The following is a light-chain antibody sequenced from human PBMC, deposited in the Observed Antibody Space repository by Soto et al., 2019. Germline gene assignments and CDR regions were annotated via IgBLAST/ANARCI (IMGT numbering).Light chain of an antibody. CDR3: HQYGISPPT. Sequence: ETVMTQSPATLSVSPGERATLSCRASQSVSRNLAWYQQKPGQAPRLLMYGASSRGTGVPDRFSGSGSGTDFTLTISSLEPEDFAVFYCHQYGISPPTFGPGTKVDI. CDR1: QSVSRN. CDR2: GAS. V-gene: IGKV3-20*01. J-gene: IGKJ1*01.